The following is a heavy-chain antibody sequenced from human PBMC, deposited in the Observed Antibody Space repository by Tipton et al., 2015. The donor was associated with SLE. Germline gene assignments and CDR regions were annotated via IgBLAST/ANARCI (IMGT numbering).Heavy chain of an antibody. Sequence: QLVQSGGGLVQPGGSLRLSCAASGFTFSSYDMHWVRQATGKGLEWVSAIGTAGDTYYPGSVKGRFTISRENAKNSLYLQMNSRRAGDTAVYYCAREGHYDAKGAGGMAVWGQGTTVTVSS. V-gene: IGHV3-13*01. CDR2: IGTAGDT. D-gene: IGHD3-3*01. J-gene: IGHJ6*02. CDR3: AREGHYDAKGAGGMAV. CDR1: GFTFSSYD.